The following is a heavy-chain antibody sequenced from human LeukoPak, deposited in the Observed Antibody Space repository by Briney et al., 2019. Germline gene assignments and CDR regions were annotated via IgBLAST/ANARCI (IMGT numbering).Heavy chain of an antibody. CDR3: ALCSITKAYYFGVDV. CDR1: GFTFSSYT. J-gene: IGHJ6*02. CDR2: ISGSNSYI. D-gene: IGHD3-10*02. Sequence: GGSLRLSCAASGFTFSSYTMHWIRQAPGKGLEWVSSISGSNSYIFYADSVKGRFTVSRDNAKDSLYLQMNSLRAEDTAVYHCALCSITKAYYFGVDVWGQGTTVVVSS. V-gene: IGHV3-21*04.